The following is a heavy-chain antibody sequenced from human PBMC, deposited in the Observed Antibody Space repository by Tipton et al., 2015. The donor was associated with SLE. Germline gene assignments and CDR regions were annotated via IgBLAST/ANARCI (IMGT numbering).Heavy chain of an antibody. Sequence: GSLRLSCAASGFTFSSYEMNWARQAPGKGLEWVSYISSSGSTIYYADSVKGRFTISRDNAKNSLYLQMNSLRAEDTAVYYCARGPSCSSTSCYTLYFDYWGQGSLVTVSS. CDR3: ARGPSCSSTSCYTLYFDY. D-gene: IGHD2-2*02. CDR1: GFTFSSYE. V-gene: IGHV3-48*03. CDR2: ISSSGSTI. J-gene: IGHJ4*02.